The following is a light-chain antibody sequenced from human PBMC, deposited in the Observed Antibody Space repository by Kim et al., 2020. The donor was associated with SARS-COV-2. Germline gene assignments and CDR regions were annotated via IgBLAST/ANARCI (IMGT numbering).Light chain of an antibody. CDR2: DTN. J-gene: IGLJ2*01. CDR3: LLSYSGDVV. V-gene: IGLV7-46*01. Sequence: QAVVTQDPSLTVSPGGTVTLTCGSSTGDVTSSNYPYWLQQKPGQAPRTLIYDTNNKHSWTPARFSGSLLGGKGALTLSGAQPEDEADYYCLLSYSGDVVFGGGTQLTVL. CDR1: TGDVTSSNY.